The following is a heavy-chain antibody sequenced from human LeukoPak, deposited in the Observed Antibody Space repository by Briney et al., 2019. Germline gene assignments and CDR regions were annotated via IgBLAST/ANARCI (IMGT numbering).Heavy chain of an antibody. CDR1: GGSISSGGYS. Sequence: SETLSLTCAVSGGSISSGGYSWSWIRQPPGKGLEWFGYIYHSGSTYYNPSLKSRVTISVDRSKNQFSLKLSSVTAADAAVYYCARVSRSRSSGWALFDYWGQGTLVTVSS. CDR3: ARVSRSRSSGWALFDY. CDR2: IYHSGST. D-gene: IGHD6-19*01. V-gene: IGHV4-30-2*01. J-gene: IGHJ4*02.